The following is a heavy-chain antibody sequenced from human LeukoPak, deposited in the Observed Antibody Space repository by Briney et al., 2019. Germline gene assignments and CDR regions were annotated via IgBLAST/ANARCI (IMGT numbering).Heavy chain of an antibody. V-gene: IGHV3-64D*06. D-gene: IGHD6-6*01. CDR2: ISSNGGST. J-gene: IGHJ4*02. CDR1: GFTFSSYA. CDR3: VKESSYALPDH. Sequence: GGSLRLSCSASGFTFSSYAMHWVRQAPGKGLEYVSAISSNGGSTYYADSVKGRFTISRDNSKNTLYLQMSSLRAEDTAVYYCVKESSYALPDHWGQGTLVTVSS.